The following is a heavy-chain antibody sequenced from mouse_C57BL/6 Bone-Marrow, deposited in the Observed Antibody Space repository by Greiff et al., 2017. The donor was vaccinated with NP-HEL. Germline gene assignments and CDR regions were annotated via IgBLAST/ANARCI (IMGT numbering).Heavy chain of an antibody. CDR3: ARDRHLLITTVRAMDY. V-gene: IGHV5-4*01. CDR1: GFTFSSYA. J-gene: IGHJ4*01. CDR2: ISDGGSYT. Sequence: EVHLVESGGGLVKPGGSLKLSCAASGFTFSSYAMSWVRQTPEKRLEWVATISDGGSYTYYPDNVKGRFTISRDNAKNNLYLQMSHLKSEDTAMYYCARDRHLLITTVRAMDYWGQGTSVTVSS. D-gene: IGHD1-1*01.